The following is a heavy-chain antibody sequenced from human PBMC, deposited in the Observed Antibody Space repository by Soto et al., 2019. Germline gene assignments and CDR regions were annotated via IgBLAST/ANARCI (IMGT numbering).Heavy chain of an antibody. D-gene: IGHD2-15*01. J-gene: IGHJ4*02. V-gene: IGHV5-51*01. CDR1: GYSFTSYW. CDR2: IYPGDSDT. Sequence: LGESLKISCKGSGYSFTSYWIGWVRQMPGKGLEWMGIIYPGDSDTRYSPSFQGRVTISADKSISTAYLQWSSLKASDTAMYYCARQTPYCSGGSCPIDYWGQGTLVTVSS. CDR3: ARQTPYCSGGSCPIDY.